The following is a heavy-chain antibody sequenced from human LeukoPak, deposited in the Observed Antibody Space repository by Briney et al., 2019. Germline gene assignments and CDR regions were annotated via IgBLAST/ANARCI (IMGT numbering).Heavy chain of an antibody. D-gene: IGHD4/OR15-4a*01. CDR3: ARHVTGASLGY. V-gene: IGHV4-59*08. CDR1: GGSISSYY. J-gene: IGHJ4*02. CDR2: IYYSGST. Sequence: PSETLSLTCTVSGGSISSYYWSWIRQPPGKGLEWIGYIYYSGSTNYNPSLKSRVTISVDTSKNQFSLKLSSVTAADTAVYYCARHVTGASLGYWGQGTLVTVSS.